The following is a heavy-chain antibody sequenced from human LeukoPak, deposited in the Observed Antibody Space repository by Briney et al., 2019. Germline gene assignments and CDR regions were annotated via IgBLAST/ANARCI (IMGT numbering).Heavy chain of an antibody. CDR3: ARGSDYYDSSGLIRDY. D-gene: IGHD3-22*01. CDR2: MNPNSGNT. CDR1: GYTFTSYD. J-gene: IGHJ4*02. V-gene: IGHV1-8*01. Sequence: ASVKVSCKASGYTFTSYDINWVRQATGQGLEWMGWMNPNSGNTGYAQKLQGRVTMTRNTSISTAYMELSSLRSEDTAVYYCARGSDYYDSSGLIRDYWGQGTLVTVSS.